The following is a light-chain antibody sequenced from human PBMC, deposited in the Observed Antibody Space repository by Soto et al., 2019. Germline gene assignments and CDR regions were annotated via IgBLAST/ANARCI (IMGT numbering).Light chain of an antibody. V-gene: IGLV1-47*01. J-gene: IGLJ3*02. CDR2: RNN. Sequence: QSVLTQPPSESGTPGQRVTISCSGSSSNIGSNYVYWYQQLPGTAPKLLIYRNNQRPSGVPDRFSGSKSGTSASLAISGLRSEDEADYYCAAWDDSLSGRVFGGGTKLTFL. CDR1: SSNIGSNY. CDR3: AAWDDSLSGRV.